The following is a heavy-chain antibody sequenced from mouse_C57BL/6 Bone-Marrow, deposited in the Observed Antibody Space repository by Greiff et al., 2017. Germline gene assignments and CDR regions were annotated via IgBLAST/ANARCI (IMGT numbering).Heavy chain of an antibody. D-gene: IGHD1-1*01. CDR2: IDPSDSST. V-gene: IGHV1-69*01. J-gene: IGHJ1*03. Sequence: QVQLQQPGAELVMPGASVKLSCKASGYTFTSYWMHWVKQRPGQGLEWIGEIDPSDSSTNYNQKFKGKSTLTVDKSSSTAYMQLSSLTSEDSAVYYCAREGHGSSYDWYFNVWGTGTTVTVSS. CDR1: GYTFTSYW. CDR3: AREGHGSSYDWYFNV.